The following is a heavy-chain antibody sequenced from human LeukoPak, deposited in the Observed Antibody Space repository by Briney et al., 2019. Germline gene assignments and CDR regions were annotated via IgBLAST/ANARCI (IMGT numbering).Heavy chain of an antibody. CDR1: GFTFSGSA. J-gene: IGHJ4*02. CDR3: TRPSYDSSVSGVVY. D-gene: IGHD3-22*01. CDR2: IRSKANSYAT. V-gene: IGHV3-73*01. Sequence: GGSLKLSCAASGFTFSGSAIHWVRQASGKGLEWVGRIRSKANSYATTDAASVKGRFTISRDDSKNTAYLQMYSLKTEDTAVYYCTRPSYDSSVSGVVYWGQGTLVTVSS.